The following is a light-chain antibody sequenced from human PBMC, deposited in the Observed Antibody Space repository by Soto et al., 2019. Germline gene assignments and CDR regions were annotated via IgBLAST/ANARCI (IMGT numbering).Light chain of an antibody. Sequence: VLTQSPGTLSLSPGERATLSCRASQSVSSRYLAWYQPKPGQSPRLLIYGASSRANGIPDRFSGSGSGTDFTLTISRLEPEDFAVYDCQQYGSSPPITFGQGTRLEIK. CDR1: QSVSSRY. V-gene: IGKV3-20*01. CDR2: GAS. CDR3: QQYGSSPPIT. J-gene: IGKJ5*01.